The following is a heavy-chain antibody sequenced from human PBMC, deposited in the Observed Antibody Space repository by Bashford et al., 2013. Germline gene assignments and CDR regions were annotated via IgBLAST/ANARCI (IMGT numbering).Heavy chain of an antibody. CDR1: GDSITGYF. CDR2: NYYSGSS. J-gene: IGHJ4*02. CDR3: ARGHRYSGGHYLFDY. D-gene: IGHD1-26*01. V-gene: IGHV4-59*01. Sequence: SETLSLTCTVSGDSITGYFWSWIRQPPGKGLEWIGYNYYSGSSVYSPSLQSRVTMSVDASENQISLKLTSVTAADTAVYYCARGHRYSGGHYLFDYWGQGTLVTVSS.